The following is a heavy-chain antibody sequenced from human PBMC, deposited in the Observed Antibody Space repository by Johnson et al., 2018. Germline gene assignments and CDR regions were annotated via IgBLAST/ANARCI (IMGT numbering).Heavy chain of an antibody. V-gene: IGHV4-59*01. D-gene: IGHD2-2*01. J-gene: IGHJ3*02. CDR1: GGSISSYY. CDR3: VKDIVVVPAANDAFDI. Sequence: QVQLQESGPGLVKPSETLSLTCTVSGGSISSYYWSWIRQPPGKGLEWIGYIYYSGSTNYNPSLKSRVTISVDTSKNQFSLKLSSVTAADPAVYYCVKDIVVVPAANDAFDIWGQGTMVTVSS. CDR2: IYYSGST.